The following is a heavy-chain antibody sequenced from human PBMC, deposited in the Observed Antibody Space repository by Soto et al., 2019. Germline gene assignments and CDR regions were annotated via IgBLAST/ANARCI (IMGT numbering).Heavy chain of an antibody. CDR1: GGTFSSYA. D-gene: IGHD3-22*01. J-gene: IGHJ5*02. CDR3: ARDISHYYDSSGYPNWFDP. V-gene: IGHV1-69*13. CDR2: IIPIFGTA. Sequence: GASVKVSCKASGGTFSSYAISWVRQAPGQGLEWMGGIIPIFGTANYAQKFQGRVTITADESTSTAYMELSSLRSEDTAVYYCARDISHYYDSSGYPNWFDPWGQGTLVTVSS.